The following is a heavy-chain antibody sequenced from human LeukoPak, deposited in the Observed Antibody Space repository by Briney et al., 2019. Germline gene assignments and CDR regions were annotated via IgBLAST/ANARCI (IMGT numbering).Heavy chain of an antibody. J-gene: IGHJ6*02. CDR2: ISGSGGST. D-gene: IGHD6-13*01. CDR1: GFTFSSYA. CDR3: AKGRQLVFSDYYYYGMDV. V-gene: IGHV3-23*01. Sequence: GGSLRLSCAASGFTFSSYAMSWVRQAPGKGLEWVSAISGSGGSTYYADSVEGRFTISRDNSKNTLYLQMNSLRAEDTAVYYCAKGRQLVFSDYYYYGMDVWGQGTTVTVSS.